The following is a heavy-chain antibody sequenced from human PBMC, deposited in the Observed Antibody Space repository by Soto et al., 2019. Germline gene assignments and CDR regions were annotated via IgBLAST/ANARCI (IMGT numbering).Heavy chain of an antibody. D-gene: IGHD6-19*01. V-gene: IGHV1-69*01. CDR1: GGTFNTYT. J-gene: IGHJ4*02. CDR3: ARDQAVAGFDY. Sequence: QVQLVQSGAAVKKPGSSVKVSCKASGGTFNTYTFTWVRQAPGQGLEWMGGITPVLGTRHYAQKFQGRVTITADGSTRTVYMELSTLRSDDTDVYYWARDQAVAGFDYWGQGTLVTVSS. CDR2: ITPVLGTR.